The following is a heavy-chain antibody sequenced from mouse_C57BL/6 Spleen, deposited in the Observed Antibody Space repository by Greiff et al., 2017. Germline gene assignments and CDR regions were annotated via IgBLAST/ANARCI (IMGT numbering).Heavy chain of an antibody. V-gene: IGHV7-3*01. CDR1: GFTFTDYY. D-gene: IGHD2-1*01. CDR3: ARSPLPLYYAMDY. CDR2: IRNKANGYTT. Sequence: EVMLVESGGGLVQPGGSLSLSCAASGFTFTDYYMSWVRQPPGKALEWLGFIRNKANGYTTEYSASVKGRFTISRDNSQSILYLQMNALRAEDSATYYCARSPLPLYYAMDYWGQGTSVTVSS. J-gene: IGHJ4*01.